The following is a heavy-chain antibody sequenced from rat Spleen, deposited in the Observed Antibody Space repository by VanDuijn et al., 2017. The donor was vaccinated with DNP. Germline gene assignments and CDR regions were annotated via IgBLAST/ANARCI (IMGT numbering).Heavy chain of an antibody. D-gene: IGHD1-12*02. Sequence: QVQLKESGPGLVQPSQTLSLTCTVSGFSLTNHSVDWVRQPPGKGLEWLGRIRANGVTDYNSGLRSRLIISRDISKSQVFLKMNSPETEDSAIYFCTREDRMMVVGFLDYWGRGVMVTVSS. V-gene: IGHV2-1*01. J-gene: IGHJ2*01. CDR1: GFSLTNHS. CDR2: IRANGVT. CDR3: TREDRMMVVGFLDY.